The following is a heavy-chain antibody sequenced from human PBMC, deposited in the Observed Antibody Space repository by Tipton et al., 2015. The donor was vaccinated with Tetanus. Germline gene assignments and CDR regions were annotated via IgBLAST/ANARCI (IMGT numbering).Heavy chain of an antibody. V-gene: IGHV4-30-2*01. J-gene: IGHJ4*02. CDR3: VRGRGLGAYSFGFEY. CDR2: IYQTDST. Sequence: TLSLTCNVSGALITTGGYPWGWIRQPPGQGLEWLGYIYQTDSTYYNPSVRSRLTLSIQRSKNQVSLRLSSVTAADTAVYYCVRGRGLGAYSFGFEYWGQGALVPVSS. D-gene: IGHD5-12*01. CDR1: GALITTGGYP.